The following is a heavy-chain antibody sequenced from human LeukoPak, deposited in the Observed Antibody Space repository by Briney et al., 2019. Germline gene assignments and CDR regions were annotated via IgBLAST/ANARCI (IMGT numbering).Heavy chain of an antibody. CDR3: AKVWSDSNGWFHFDC. J-gene: IGHJ4*02. CDR1: GFTFTNAW. V-gene: IGHV3-53*01. D-gene: IGHD5-18*01. Sequence: LAGGSLRLSCAASGFTFTNAWMSWVRQAPGKGLEWVSLISSVDSTNYADSVRGRFTISRDNFKNTLYLQMNSLTVEDTAIYYCAKVWSDSNGWFHFDCWGQGTLVTVSS. CDR2: ISSVDST.